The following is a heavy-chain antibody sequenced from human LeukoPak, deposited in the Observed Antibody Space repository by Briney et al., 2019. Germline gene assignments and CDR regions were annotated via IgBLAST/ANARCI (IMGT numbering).Heavy chain of an antibody. CDR1: GFTFSTYE. D-gene: IGHD6-19*01. CDR2: ISSRGTTM. CDR3: ARDRTTVAGVWFDP. Sequence: GGSLRLSCAASGFTFSTYEINWVRQAPGKGLEWISYISSRGTTMLYADSVKGRFTISRDNAKNSLYLQMKCLRAEDTAIYYCARDRTTVAGVWFDPWGQGTLVTVSS. J-gene: IGHJ5*02. V-gene: IGHV3-48*03.